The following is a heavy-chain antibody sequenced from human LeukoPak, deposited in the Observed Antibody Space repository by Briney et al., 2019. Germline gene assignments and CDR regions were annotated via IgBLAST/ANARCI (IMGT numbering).Heavy chain of an antibody. V-gene: IGHV3-15*01. Sequence: PGGSLRLSCAASGFTFSNAWMSWVRQAPGKGLEWVGRIKSKTDGGTTDYAAPVKGRFTISRDDSKNTAYLQMNSLKTEDTAVYYCTSLSPHAHHYYYYMDVWGKGTTVTISS. CDR3: TSLSPHAHHYYYYMDV. J-gene: IGHJ6*03. CDR2: IKSKTDGGTT. CDR1: GFTFSNAW.